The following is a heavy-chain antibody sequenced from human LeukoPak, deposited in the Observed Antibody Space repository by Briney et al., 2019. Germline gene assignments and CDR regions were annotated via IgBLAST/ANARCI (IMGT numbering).Heavy chain of an antibody. D-gene: IGHD5-12*01. CDR3: ARERCSGYDYYYYYGMDV. V-gene: IGHV4-31*03. Sequence: SQTLSLTCTVSGGSISSGGYYWSWIRQHPGKGLEWIGYIYYSGSTYYNPSLKSRVTISVDTSKNQFSLKLSSVTAADTAVYYCARERCSGYDYYYYYGMDVWGQGTTVTVSS. CDR2: IYYSGST. J-gene: IGHJ6*02. CDR1: GGSISSGGYY.